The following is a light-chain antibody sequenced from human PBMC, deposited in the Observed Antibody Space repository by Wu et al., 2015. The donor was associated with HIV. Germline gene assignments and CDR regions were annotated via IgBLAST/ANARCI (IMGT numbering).Light chain of an antibody. CDR2: DAS. CDR3: QQYADSPLT. V-gene: IGKV3-15*01. Sequence: EIVMTQSPATLSVSPGDGATLSCRASQSLGGNLAWYQQKPGQAPRLLIYDASTRATAIPARFSGSTSGTEYTLTISSLQSEDFAIYYCQQYADSPLTFGGGTKVEI. J-gene: IGKJ4*01. CDR1: QSLGGN.